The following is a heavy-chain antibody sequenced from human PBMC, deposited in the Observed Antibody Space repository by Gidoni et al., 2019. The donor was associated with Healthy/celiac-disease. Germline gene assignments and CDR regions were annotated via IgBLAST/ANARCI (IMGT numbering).Heavy chain of an antibody. D-gene: IGHD2-15*01. V-gene: IGHV4-39*01. CDR3: ARRGGDCSGGSCYSLDWYFDL. CDR2: IYYSGST. CDR1: GGSISSSSYY. J-gene: IGHJ2*01. Sequence: QLQLQESGPGLVKPSETLSLTCTVSGGSISSSSYYWGWIRQPPGKGLEWIGSIYYSGSTYYNPSLKSRVTISVDTSKNQFSLKLSSVTAADTAVYYCARRGGDCSGGSCYSLDWYFDLWGRGTLVTVSS.